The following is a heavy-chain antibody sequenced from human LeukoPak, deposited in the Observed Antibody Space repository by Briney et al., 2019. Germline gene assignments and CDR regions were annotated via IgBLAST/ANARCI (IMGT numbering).Heavy chain of an antibody. D-gene: IGHD6-19*01. CDR1: GFTFSSYA. Sequence: HPGGSLRLSCAASGFTFSSYAMSWVRQAPGKGLEWVSAISGSGGSTYYADSVKGRFTISRDNSKNTLYLQMNSLGAEDTAVYYCAKDHAAWQWLVQGPYWGQGTLVTVSS. CDR3: AKDHAAWQWLVQGPY. V-gene: IGHV3-23*01. CDR2: ISGSGGST. J-gene: IGHJ4*02.